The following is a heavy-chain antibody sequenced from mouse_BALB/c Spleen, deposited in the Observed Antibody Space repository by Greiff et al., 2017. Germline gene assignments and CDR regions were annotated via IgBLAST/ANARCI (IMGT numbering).Heavy chain of an antibody. CDR1: GFTFTDYY. Sequence: EVHLVESGGGLVQPGGSLRLSCATSGFTFTDYYMSWVRQPPGKALEWLGFIRNKTNGYTTEYSASVKGRFTISRDDSQSILYLQMNNLRAEDSATYYCARDFDYWGQGTTLTVSS. CDR3: ARDFDY. V-gene: IGHV7-3*02. J-gene: IGHJ2*01. CDR2: IRNKTNGYTT.